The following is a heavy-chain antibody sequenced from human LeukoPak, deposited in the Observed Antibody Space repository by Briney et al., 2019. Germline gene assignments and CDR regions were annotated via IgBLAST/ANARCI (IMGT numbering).Heavy chain of an antibody. V-gene: IGHV3-30*04. CDR3: ARSRVYGSGELDY. CDR1: GFTFSSYA. D-gene: IGHD3-10*01. CDR2: ISYDGSNK. J-gene: IGHJ4*02. Sequence: GGSLRLSCAASGFTFSSYAMHWDRQAPGKGLEWVAVISYDGSNKYYADSVKGRFTISRDNSKNTLYLQMNSLRAEDTAVYYCARSRVYGSGELDYWGQGTLVTVSS.